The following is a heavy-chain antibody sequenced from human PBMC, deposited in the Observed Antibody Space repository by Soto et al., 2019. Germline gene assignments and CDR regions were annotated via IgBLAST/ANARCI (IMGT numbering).Heavy chain of an antibody. D-gene: IGHD3-10*01. J-gene: IGHJ4*02. V-gene: IGHV3-30-3*01. CDR2: ISYDGSNK. CDR3: ARGDEYGSGRCDY. CDR1: GFTFSSYA. Sequence: HPGGSLRLSCAASGFTFSSYAMHWVRQAPGKGLEWVAVISYDGSNKYYADSVKGRFTISRDNYKNTLYMQMNSLRAEDTAVYYCARGDEYGSGRCDYWGQGT.